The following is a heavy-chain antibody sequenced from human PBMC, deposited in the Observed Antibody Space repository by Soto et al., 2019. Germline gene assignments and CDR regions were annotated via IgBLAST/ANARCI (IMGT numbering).Heavy chain of an antibody. CDR1: GYTFSNYG. CDR2: ISVYNYNT. V-gene: IGHV1-18*01. Sequence: QVQLVQSGAEVKKPGASVKVSCKTSGYTFSNYGIAWVRQAPGQSLEWMGWISVYNYNTNYAQKLQGRVTMTRDIATSTAYRERRSLISDDTAVYYCARGGGYYGSGTYLFDYWGQGTLVTVSS. CDR3: ARGGGYYGSGTYLFDY. J-gene: IGHJ4*02. D-gene: IGHD3-10*01.